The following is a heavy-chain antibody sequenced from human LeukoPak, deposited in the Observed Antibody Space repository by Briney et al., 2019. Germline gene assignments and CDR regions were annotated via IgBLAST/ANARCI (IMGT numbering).Heavy chain of an antibody. CDR3: ATFPGYYKKDFDY. V-gene: IGHV4-61*02. CDR1: GGSISSGTYY. CDR2: IYTSGST. Sequence: PSETLSLTCTVSGGSISSGTYYWSWIRQPAGKGLEWIGRIYTSGSTNYNPSLKSRVTISVDTSKNQFSLKLSSVTAADTAVYYCATFPGYYKKDFDYWGQGTLVTVSS. J-gene: IGHJ4*02. D-gene: IGHD3-10*01.